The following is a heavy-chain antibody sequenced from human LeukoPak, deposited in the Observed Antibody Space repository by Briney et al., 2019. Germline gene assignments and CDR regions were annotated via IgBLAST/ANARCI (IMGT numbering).Heavy chain of an antibody. V-gene: IGHV5-51*01. CDR2: IYPGDSDT. CDR1: GYSFTSYW. Sequence: GESLKISCKGSGYSFTSYWIGWVRQMPGKGLEWMGIIYPGDSDTRYSPSFQGQVTISADKSISTAYLQWSSLKASDTTMYYCARGTTNYYYGMDVWGQGTAVTVSS. D-gene: IGHD1-1*01. CDR3: ARGTTNYYYGMDV. J-gene: IGHJ6*02.